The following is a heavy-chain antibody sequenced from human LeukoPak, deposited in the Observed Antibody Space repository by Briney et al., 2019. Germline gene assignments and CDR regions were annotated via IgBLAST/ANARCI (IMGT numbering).Heavy chain of an antibody. CDR3: ARVVYYDSSGYSFNYFDP. CDR2: INSYNGNT. V-gene: IGHV1-18*01. Sequence: ASVKVSCKASGYTFINYGITWVRQAPGQGLEWMGWINSYNGNTSYAQKLQGRVTMTTDTSTSTIYMELRSLRSDDTAVYYCARVVYYDSSGYSFNYFDPWGQGTLVTVSS. CDR1: GYTFINYG. D-gene: IGHD3-22*01. J-gene: IGHJ5*02.